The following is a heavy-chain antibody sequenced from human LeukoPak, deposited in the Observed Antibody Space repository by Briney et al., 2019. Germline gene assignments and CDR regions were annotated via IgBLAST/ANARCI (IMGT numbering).Heavy chain of an antibody. Sequence: GGSLRLSCAASGFTFSIYGMHWVRQAPGKGLEWVADIWSHGSNKFYGDSVKGRFTISRDNSKNTLYLQMNSLRLEDTAVYYCAKDLLGYCSSSSCLGADYWGQGTLVTVSS. D-gene: IGHD2-2*01. J-gene: IGHJ4*02. V-gene: IGHV3-33*06. CDR3: AKDLLGYCSSSSCLGADY. CDR1: GFTFSIYG. CDR2: IWSHGSNK.